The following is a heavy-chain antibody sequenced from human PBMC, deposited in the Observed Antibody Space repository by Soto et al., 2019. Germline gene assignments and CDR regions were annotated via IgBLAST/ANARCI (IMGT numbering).Heavy chain of an antibody. CDR1: GFTFSSYA. CDR3: AKTPGISYYYYYMEV. V-gene: IGHV3-23*01. Sequence: EVQLLESGGGLVQPGGSLRLSCAASGFTFSSYAMSWVRQAPGKGLEWVSAISGSGGSTYYADSVKGRFTISRDNSKNTLYLQMNSVRAEDTAVYYCAKTPGISYYYYYMEVWGKGTTVTVSS. CDR2: ISGSGGST. D-gene: IGHD1-20*01. J-gene: IGHJ6*03.